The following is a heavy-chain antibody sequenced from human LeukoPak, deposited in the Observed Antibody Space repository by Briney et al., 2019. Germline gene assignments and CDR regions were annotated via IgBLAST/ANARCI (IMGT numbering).Heavy chain of an antibody. J-gene: IGHJ6*02. CDR1: GGSISSYY. Sequence: SETLCLTCTVSGGSISSYYWSWIRQPPGKGLEWIGYIYYSGSTNYNPSLKSRVTISVDTSKNQFSLKLSSVTAADTAVYYCARGGTVRNGMDVWGQGTTVTVSS. CDR2: IYYSGST. CDR3: ARGGTVRNGMDV. V-gene: IGHV4-59*01. D-gene: IGHD1-26*01.